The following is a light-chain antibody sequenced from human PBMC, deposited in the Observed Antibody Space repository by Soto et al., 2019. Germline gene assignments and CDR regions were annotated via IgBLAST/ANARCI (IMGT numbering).Light chain of an antibody. CDR3: QQYYSTPPWT. CDR2: WAS. J-gene: IGKJ1*01. Sequence: DIVMTQSPDSLAVSLCERATINCKSSQSVLYSSNNKNYLAWYQQKPGQPPKLLIYWASTRESGVPARFSGSGSGTDFTLPISSLQAEDVAVYYCQQYYSTPPWTFGQGTKV. V-gene: IGKV4-1*01. CDR1: QSVLYSSNNKNY.